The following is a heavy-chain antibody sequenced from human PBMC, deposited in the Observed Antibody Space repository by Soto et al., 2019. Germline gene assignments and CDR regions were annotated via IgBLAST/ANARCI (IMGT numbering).Heavy chain of an antibody. CDR3: ASSLLVGYGLEGESD. CDR1: GYTFTSYG. D-gene: IGHD5-18*01. V-gene: IGHV1-18*01. Sequence: QVQLVQSGAEVKKPGASVKVSCKASGYTFTSYGISWVRQAPGQGLEWMGWISAYNGNTNYAQKLQGRVTMTTDTSTSTDYMELRRLRSDDTAVYYCASSLLVGYGLEGESDWGQGTLVTVSS. CDR2: ISAYNGNT. J-gene: IGHJ4*02.